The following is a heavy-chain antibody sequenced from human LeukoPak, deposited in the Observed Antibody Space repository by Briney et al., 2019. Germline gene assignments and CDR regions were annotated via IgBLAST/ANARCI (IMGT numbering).Heavy chain of an antibody. CDR2: INHRGNT. Sequence: SETLSLTCTVSGGSISSYYWSWIRQPPGKGLEWIGEINHRGNTNYNPSLKNRVIISVDTSKNQFSLKLSSVTAADTAVYYCARRGEIGYLFCNADCYSEYFDYWGQGTLVTVSS. CDR3: ARRGEIGYLFCNADCYSEYFDY. D-gene: IGHD2-15*01. CDR1: GGSISSYY. J-gene: IGHJ4*02. V-gene: IGHV4-34*01.